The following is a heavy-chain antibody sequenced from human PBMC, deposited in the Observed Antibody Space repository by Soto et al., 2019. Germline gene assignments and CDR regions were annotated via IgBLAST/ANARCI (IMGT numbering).Heavy chain of an antibody. D-gene: IGHD5-18*01. J-gene: IGHJ4*02. CDR3: XXXXXRGYSYGSDY. V-gene: IGHV3-33*01. Sequence: QVQLVESGGGVVQPGRSLRLSCAASGFTFSSYGMHWVRQAPGKGLEWVAVIWYDGSNKYYADSVKGRFTISRDNSKNTXXXXXXXXXXXXXXXXXXXXXXXRGYSYGSDYWGQGTLVTVSS. CDR2: IWYDGSNK. CDR1: GFTFSSYG.